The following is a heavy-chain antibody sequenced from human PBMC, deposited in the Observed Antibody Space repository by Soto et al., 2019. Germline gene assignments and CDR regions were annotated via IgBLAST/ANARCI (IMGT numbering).Heavy chain of an antibody. CDR3: ARVRDGDYGLDY. D-gene: IGHD4-17*01. CDR2: MNPNSVNT. Sequence: QVQLVQSGAEVKKPGASVKVSCKASGYTFTSYDINWVRQATGQGLEWMGWMNPNSVNTGYAQKFQGRVTMTRNTSISTAFMELSSLRSEDTAVYYCARVRDGDYGLDYWGQGTLVTVSS. CDR1: GYTFTSYD. V-gene: IGHV1-8*01. J-gene: IGHJ4*02.